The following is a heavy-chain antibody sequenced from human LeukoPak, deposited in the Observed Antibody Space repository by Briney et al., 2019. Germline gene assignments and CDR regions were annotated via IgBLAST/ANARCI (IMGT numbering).Heavy chain of an antibody. CDR1: GDSISSSSFY. J-gene: IGHJ4*02. D-gene: IGHD3-16*01. V-gene: IGHV4-39*01. CDR2: FYYSRST. Sequence: SDTLSPTCTVSGDSISSSSFYWGWIRQPPGKGLELIGSFYYSRSTYYNPSLKSPVTISVATSKNQFALKRSAVSAADRAVYYGARRTTGGEIYFDKWGQGTRVSVSS. CDR3: ARRTTGGEIYFDK.